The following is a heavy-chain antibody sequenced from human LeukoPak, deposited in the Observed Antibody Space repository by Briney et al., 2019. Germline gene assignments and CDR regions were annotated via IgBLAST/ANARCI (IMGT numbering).Heavy chain of an antibody. J-gene: IGHJ6*03. CDR2: IDPNSGDT. V-gene: IGHV1-2*02. CDR3: ARAGYPIYYYYMDV. D-gene: IGHD2-15*01. Sequence: ASVKVSCKASGYTFTAYYIHWVRQAPGQGLEWMGWIDPNSGDTKYVEKFQGRVTMTRDTSFSTAYMALSSLRSDDTAVYYCARAGYPIYYYYMDVWGKGTTVTVSS. CDR1: GYTFTAYY.